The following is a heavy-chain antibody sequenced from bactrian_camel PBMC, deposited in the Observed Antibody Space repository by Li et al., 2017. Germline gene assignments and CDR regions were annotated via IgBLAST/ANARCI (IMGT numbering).Heavy chain of an antibody. Sequence: HVQLVESGGGSVQAGGSLRLSCVASGFSPGYCMGWFRQAGGKERELAAVIYYGGAAGDRTFHADSVKGRFTISQDNASKTVVLQMNSLKPEDTAMYHCAVYDAYAGRCSFREDYYDYWGPGTQVTVS. V-gene: IGHV3-3*01. CDR2: IYYGGAAGDRT. CDR3: AVYDAYAGRCSFREDYYDY. J-gene: IGHJ4*01. CDR1: GFSPGYC. D-gene: IGHD1*01.